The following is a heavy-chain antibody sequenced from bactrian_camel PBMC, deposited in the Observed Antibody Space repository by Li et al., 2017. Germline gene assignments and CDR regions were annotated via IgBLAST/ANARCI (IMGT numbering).Heavy chain of an antibody. D-gene: IGHD4*01. CDR3: AAGTRIIVGDYCDGITN. CDR2: IDRDGNT. Sequence: HVQLVESGGGSVQAGGSLNISCTSSGSAFSMYCAGWFRQAPGKEREWVAGIDRDGNTMYADSVKGRFTLSQDNAKNIIYLQMNSLTPDDTAMYYCAAGTRIIVGDYCDGITNWGQGTQVTVS. J-gene: IGHJ4*01. V-gene: IGHV3S53*01. CDR1: GSAFSMYC.